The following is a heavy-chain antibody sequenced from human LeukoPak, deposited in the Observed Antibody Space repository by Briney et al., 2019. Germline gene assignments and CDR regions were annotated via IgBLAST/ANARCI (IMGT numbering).Heavy chain of an antibody. V-gene: IGHV3-48*04. CDR2: ISSSGSTI. CDR1: GFTFSSYA. CDR3: ARDRPPYYYYYMDV. D-gene: IGHD6-6*01. J-gene: IGHJ6*03. Sequence: GGSLRLSCAASGFTFSSYAMSWVRQAPGKGLEWVSYISSSGSTIYYADSVKGRFTISRDNAKNSLYLQMNSLRAEDTAVYYCARDRPPYYYYYMDVWGKGTTVTVSS.